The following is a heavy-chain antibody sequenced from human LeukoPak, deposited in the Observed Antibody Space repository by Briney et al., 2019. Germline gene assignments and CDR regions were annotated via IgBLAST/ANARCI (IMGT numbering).Heavy chain of an antibody. J-gene: IGHJ4*02. Sequence: ASVKVSCKASGYSFTSYDINWVRQATGQGLEWIGWMNPNSGDADYTQKFKGRVTFTRDTSTRTAYMEVNSLGSEDTAVYYCARSNFGGNVHFDCWGQGTLVTVSS. CDR3: ARSNFGGNVHFDC. V-gene: IGHV1-8*02. D-gene: IGHD4-23*01. CDR1: GYSFTSYD. CDR2: MNPNSGDA.